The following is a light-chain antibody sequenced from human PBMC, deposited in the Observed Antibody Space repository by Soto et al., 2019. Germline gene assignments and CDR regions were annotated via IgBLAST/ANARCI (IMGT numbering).Light chain of an antibody. CDR1: QSIRTS. CDR3: QQRTNWPPLYA. Sequence: EIVLTQSPATLSLSPGERATLSCRASQSIRTSLAWYQQKPGQAPRLLIYDASNRPTGIPARFSGSGSGTDFTLTISSLEPEDFAVYYCQQRTNWPPLYAFGQGTKLEIK. CDR2: DAS. J-gene: IGKJ2*01. V-gene: IGKV3-11*01.